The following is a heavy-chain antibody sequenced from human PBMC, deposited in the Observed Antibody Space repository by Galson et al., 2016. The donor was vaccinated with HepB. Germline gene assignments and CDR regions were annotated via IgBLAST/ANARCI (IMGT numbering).Heavy chain of an antibody. J-gene: IGHJ5*02. Sequence: SLRLSCAASGFIFNNWNMNWVRQAPGRGLEWISCITGGGEKEYYADSVRGRSTISRDNVRNSLSLQMNSLRDGDTAIYFCVRGRLGAWGQGTQVTVSS. D-gene: IGHD3-16*01. CDR1: GFIFNNWN. CDR3: VRGRLGA. CDR2: ITGGGEKE. V-gene: IGHV3-11*01.